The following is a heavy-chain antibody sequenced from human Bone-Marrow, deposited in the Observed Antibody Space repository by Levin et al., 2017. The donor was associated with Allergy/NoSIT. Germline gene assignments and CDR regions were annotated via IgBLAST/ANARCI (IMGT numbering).Heavy chain of an antibody. D-gene: IGHD2-21*02. CDR1: GFTFSDYY. CDR2: ISSSGSTI. Sequence: GESLKISCAASGFTFSDYYMSWIRQAPGKGLEWVSYISSSGSTIYYADSVKGRFTISRDNAKNSLYLQMNSLRAEDTAVYYCAREQGGGDCCNFDYWGQGTLVTVSS. V-gene: IGHV3-11*01. CDR3: AREQGGGDCCNFDY. J-gene: IGHJ4*02.